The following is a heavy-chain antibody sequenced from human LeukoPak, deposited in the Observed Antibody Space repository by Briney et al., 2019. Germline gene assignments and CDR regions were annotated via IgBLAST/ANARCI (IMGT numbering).Heavy chain of an antibody. V-gene: IGHV3-30*04. CDR1: GFTFSRYA. Sequence: PGPSLRLSCAASGFTFSRYAMHWVRQAPGKGLEWMAVISYDGSNKYYADSVKGRFTISRDNSKNTLYLQVDSLRPEDTAVFYCARGPTPGYSSGWSDYWGQGTLVTVSS. J-gene: IGHJ4*02. CDR3: ARGPTPGYSSGWSDY. D-gene: IGHD6-19*01. CDR2: ISYDGSNK.